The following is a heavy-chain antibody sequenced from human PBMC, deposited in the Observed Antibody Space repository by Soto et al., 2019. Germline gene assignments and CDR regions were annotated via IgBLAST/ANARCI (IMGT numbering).Heavy chain of an antibody. V-gene: IGHV4-4*02. Sequence: PSETLSLTCAVSGGSISSSNWWSWVRQPPGKGLEWIGEIYHSGSTNYNPSLKSRVTISVDKSKNQFSLKLSPVTAADTAVYYCARVALAIAAAGTGFDYWGQGTLVTVSS. J-gene: IGHJ4*02. CDR3: ARVALAIAAAGTGFDY. D-gene: IGHD6-13*01. CDR1: GGSISSSNW. CDR2: IYHSGST.